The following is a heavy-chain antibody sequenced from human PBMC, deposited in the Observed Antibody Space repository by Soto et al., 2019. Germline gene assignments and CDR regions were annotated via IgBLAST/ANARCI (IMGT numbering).Heavy chain of an antibody. J-gene: IGHJ4*02. V-gene: IGHV1-69*13. CDR1: GYTFTRYG. CDR3: ARDRLRGYDSSGFYS. Sequence: SVKVSCKASGYTFTRYGISWVRQAPGQGLEWMGGIIPIFGTANYAQKFQGRVTITADESTSTAYMELSSLTSDDTAIYYCARDRLRGYDSSGFYSWGQGTMVTSPQ. CDR2: IIPIFGTA. D-gene: IGHD3-22*01.